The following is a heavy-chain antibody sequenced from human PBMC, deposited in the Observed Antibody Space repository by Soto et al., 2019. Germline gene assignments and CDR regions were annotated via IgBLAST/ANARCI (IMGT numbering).Heavy chain of an antibody. D-gene: IGHD2-21*01. J-gene: IGHJ3*01. CDR2: ISGRGHST. Sequence: EVQLLESGGGLVQRGESLRLSCAASGFTFSNYAMSWVRQAPGRGLAWVSSISGRGHSTYYADSVKGRFTIARDNSNNTLSLQMNSLRAEDTAMFYCAKDGETGLTIPGEDFDFWGQGTMVSVSS. V-gene: IGHV3-23*01. CDR1: GFTFSNYA. CDR3: AKDGETGLTIPGEDFDF.